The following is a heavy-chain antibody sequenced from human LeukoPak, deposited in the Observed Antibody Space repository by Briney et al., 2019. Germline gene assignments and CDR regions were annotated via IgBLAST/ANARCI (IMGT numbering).Heavy chain of an antibody. CDR1: GYTFTSYD. CDR3: ARGAGIAVAGTSDV. Sequence: ASVEVSCKASGYTFTSYDINGVRQATGQGLERMGWMNPNSGNTGYAQKFPGRVTMTRNTSISTAYMELSSLRSEATAVYYCARGAGIAVAGTSDVWGQGTTVTVSS. D-gene: IGHD6-19*01. J-gene: IGHJ6*02. V-gene: IGHV1-8*01. CDR2: MNPNSGNT.